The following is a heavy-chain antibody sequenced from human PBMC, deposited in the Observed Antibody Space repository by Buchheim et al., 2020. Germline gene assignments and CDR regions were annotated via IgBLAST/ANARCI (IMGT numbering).Heavy chain of an antibody. D-gene: IGHD3-22*01. CDR3: ARYYYYDSSGYYWVYYYYYYMDV. CDR1: GFTFSSYA. CDR2: ISGSGGST. Sequence: EVQLLESGGGLVQPGGSLRLSCAASGFTFSSYAMSWVRQAPGKGLEWVSAISGSGGSTYYADSVKGRFTIPRDNSKNTLYLQMNSLRAEDTAVYYCARYYYYDSSGYYWVYYYYYYMDVWGKGTT. V-gene: IGHV3-23*01. J-gene: IGHJ6*03.